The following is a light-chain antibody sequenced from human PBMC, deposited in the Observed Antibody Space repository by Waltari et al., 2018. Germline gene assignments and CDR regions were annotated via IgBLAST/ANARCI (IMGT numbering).Light chain of an antibody. CDR2: EVN. CDR3: CSYAGGSVI. CDR1: SGDAGGYKL. V-gene: IGLV2-23*02. Sequence: QSGLTQPASVSGSPGQSITTPCTGSSGDAGGYKLVSWYQRHPGKAPKLLISEVNDRPSGVSNRFSGSKSGNTASLTISGLQAEDEADYYCCSYAGGSVIFGGGTKLTVL. J-gene: IGLJ2*01.